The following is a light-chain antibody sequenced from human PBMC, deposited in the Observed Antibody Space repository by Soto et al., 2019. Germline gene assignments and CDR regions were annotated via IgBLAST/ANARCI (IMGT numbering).Light chain of an antibody. V-gene: IGKV3-11*01. CDR2: GAF. Sequence: EVVLTQSPGTLSLSPGERATLSYSSGQSVTSNYLAWYQQKPGQAPRLLIYGAFNRATGIPARFSGSGSATDFTLTISSLETEDSAIYYCQQRNIWPTVTFGQGTRLEIK. CDR1: QSVTSNY. J-gene: IGKJ5*01. CDR3: QQRNIWPTVT.